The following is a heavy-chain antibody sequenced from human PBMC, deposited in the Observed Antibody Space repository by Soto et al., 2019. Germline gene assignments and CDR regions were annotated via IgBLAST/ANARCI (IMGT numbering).Heavy chain of an antibody. CDR2: IYPGDSDT. CDR1: GYSFTSYW. V-gene: IGHV5-51*01. J-gene: IGHJ6*02. D-gene: IGHD1-26*01. Sequence: GESLKISCKGSGYSFTSYWIGWVRQMPGKGLEWMGIIYPGDSDTRYSPSFQGQVTISADKSISTAYLQWSSLKASDTAMYYCARLREQLPYYYYGMDVWGQGTTVTVSS. CDR3: ARLREQLPYYYYGMDV.